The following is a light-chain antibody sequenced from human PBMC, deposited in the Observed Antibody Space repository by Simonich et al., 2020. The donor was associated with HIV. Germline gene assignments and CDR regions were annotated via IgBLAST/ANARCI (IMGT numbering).Light chain of an antibody. CDR3: QQANSFPPT. V-gene: IGKV1-12*01. J-gene: IGKJ2*01. CDR1: QGISSW. Sequence: DIQMTQSPSSVSTSVGDRVTISCRASQGISSWLALYQQKPGKAPKLRIYDASSLQSGVPSRFSGSGSGTNFTLTISSLHPEDFATYYCQQANSFPPTFGQGTKLEIK. CDR2: DAS.